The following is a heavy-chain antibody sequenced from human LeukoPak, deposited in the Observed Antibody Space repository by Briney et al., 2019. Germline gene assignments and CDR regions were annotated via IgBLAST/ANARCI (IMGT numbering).Heavy chain of an antibody. CDR2: MNPNSGKI. V-gene: IGHV1-8*01. CDR3: ARGNIVRGIRSDV. Sequence: ASLRVSCKASGYTFTSYDIKWVRQASGKGLERSGWMNPNSGKIGYAQKFQGRVTMTTNASISTAYMELSSLRSEDTAVYYWARGNIVRGIRSDVWGQGTTVTVSS. J-gene: IGHJ6*02. CDR1: GYTFTSYD. D-gene: IGHD3-16*01.